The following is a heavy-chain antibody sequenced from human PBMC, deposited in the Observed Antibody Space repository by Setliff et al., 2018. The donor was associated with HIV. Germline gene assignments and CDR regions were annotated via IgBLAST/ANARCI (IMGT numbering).Heavy chain of an antibody. Sequence: PGGSLRLSCAASGFTFSSAWMGWVRQAPAKGLEWVANISPDGSATYYVDSVKGRFTISRDNSRSTVYVQMNSLRAEDTAVYYCARLPQDVRSSIDFWGQGTLVTVSS. CDR3: ARLPQDVRSSIDF. D-gene: IGHD6-6*01. CDR2: ISPDGSAT. J-gene: IGHJ4*02. CDR1: GFTFSSAW. V-gene: IGHV3-7*01.